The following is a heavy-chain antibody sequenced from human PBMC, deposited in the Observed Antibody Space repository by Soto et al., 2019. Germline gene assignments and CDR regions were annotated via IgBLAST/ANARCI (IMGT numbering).Heavy chain of an antibody. CDR1: GGSISGGGSY. Sequence: PSETLSLTCTVSGGSISGGGSYWSWIRQRPGKGLEWIGYMYYSGSFYYNPSFKGRVMISSDTSKNQFSLSVSSVTASDTAMYYCAREGYSSSFGYWGQGTLVTVSS. CDR3: AREGYSSSFGY. V-gene: IGHV4-31*03. D-gene: IGHD6-6*01. CDR2: MYYSGSF. J-gene: IGHJ4*02.